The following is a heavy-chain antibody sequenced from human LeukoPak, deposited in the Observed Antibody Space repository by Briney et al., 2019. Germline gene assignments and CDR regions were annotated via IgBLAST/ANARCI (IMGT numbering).Heavy chain of an antibody. CDR1: GYTFTSYD. Sequence: ASVKVSCKASGYTFTSYDINWVRQATGQGLEWMGWMNPNSGNTGYAQKFQGRVTMTRNTSISTAYMELNSLRSEDTAVYYCARDRNQLPSLNWFDPWGQGTLVTVSS. V-gene: IGHV1-8*01. J-gene: IGHJ5*02. CDR2: MNPNSGNT. CDR3: ARDRNQLPSLNWFDP. D-gene: IGHD2-2*01.